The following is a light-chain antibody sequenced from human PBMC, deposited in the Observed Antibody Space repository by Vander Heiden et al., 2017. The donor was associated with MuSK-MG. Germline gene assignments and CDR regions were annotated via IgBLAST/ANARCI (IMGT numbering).Light chain of an antibody. Sequence: DIQMTQPPSSVSASVGDRVTITCRASQSISSYLNWYQQKPGKAPKLLIYAASSLQSGIPSRFSGSGSGTDFTLTISRLQPEDFATYYCQQSDSTPGTFGEGTKVEIK. CDR3: QQSDSTPGT. J-gene: IGKJ4*02. CDR1: QSISSY. V-gene: IGKV1-39*01. CDR2: AAS.